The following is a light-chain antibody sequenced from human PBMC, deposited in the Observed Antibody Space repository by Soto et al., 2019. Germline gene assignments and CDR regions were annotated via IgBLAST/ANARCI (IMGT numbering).Light chain of an antibody. CDR2: GNS. CDR1: SSNIGAGYD. J-gene: IGLJ1*01. CDR3: QSYDSSLSVLYV. V-gene: IGLV1-40*01. Sequence: QSVLTQPPSVSGAPGQRVTISCTGSSSNIGAGYDVHWYQQLPGTAPKLLIYGNSNRPSGVPDRFSGSKSGTSASLAITGLQAEDAADYYCQSYDSSLSVLYVFGTGTKLTVL.